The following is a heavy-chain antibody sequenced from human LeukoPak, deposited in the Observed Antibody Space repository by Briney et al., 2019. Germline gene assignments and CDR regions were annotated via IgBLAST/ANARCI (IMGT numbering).Heavy chain of an antibody. J-gene: IGHJ4*02. Sequence: GGSLRLSCADSGFSFSKYWMHRVRQAPGKGLVWVSRISTDGTSTTYADLVKGRFTISRDNAKNTLYLQMNSLRAEDTAVYYCASESSDILRGGFEYWGQGVLVTVSS. CDR2: ISTDGTST. CDR3: ASESSDILRGGFEY. V-gene: IGHV3-74*01. CDR1: GFSFSKYW. D-gene: IGHD3-9*01.